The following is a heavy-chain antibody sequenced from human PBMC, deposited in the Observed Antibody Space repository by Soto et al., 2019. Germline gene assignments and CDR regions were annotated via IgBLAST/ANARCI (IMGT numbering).Heavy chain of an antibody. CDR3: ARTREQSSGYYY. J-gene: IGHJ4*02. D-gene: IGHD3-22*01. CDR1: GGTFSSYA. Sequence: ASVKVSCKASGGTFSSYAISWVRQAPGQGLEWMGGIIPIFGTANYAQKFQGRVTITADESTSTAYMELSSLRSEDTAVYYCARTREQSSGYYYWGQGTLVTVSS. CDR2: IIPIFGTA. V-gene: IGHV1-69*13.